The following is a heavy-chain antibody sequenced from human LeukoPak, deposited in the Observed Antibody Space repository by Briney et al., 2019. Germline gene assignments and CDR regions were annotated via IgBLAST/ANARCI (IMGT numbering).Heavy chain of an antibody. D-gene: IGHD5-18*01. Sequence: GASVKVSCKVSGGTFSSYAISWVRQAPGPGLEWMGRIITYHGIGTYDKTFQSRVTITAVKATSTAYMELGSRRSEDTAGYYWARGGGEKGYSYGHYWVQGTLVTVSS. CDR2: IITYHGIG. CDR3: ARGGGEKGYSYGHY. J-gene: IGHJ4*02. CDR1: GGTFSSYA. V-gene: IGHV1-69*04.